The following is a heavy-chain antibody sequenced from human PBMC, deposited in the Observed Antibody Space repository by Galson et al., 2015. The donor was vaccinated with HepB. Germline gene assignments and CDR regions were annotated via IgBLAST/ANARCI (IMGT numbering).Heavy chain of an antibody. CDR3: ARGGIEYSSSWFNFDY. CDR1: GFTFTNYA. Sequence: SLRLSCAASGFTFTNYAMHWVRQAPGKGLEWVAVISYDGSNEYYADSLKGRFTISRDNSKNTLYLQMNSLRAEDTAVYYCARGGIEYSSSWFNFDYWGQGGLVTISS. D-gene: IGHD6-6*01. CDR2: ISYDGSNE. V-gene: IGHV3-30-3*01. J-gene: IGHJ4*02.